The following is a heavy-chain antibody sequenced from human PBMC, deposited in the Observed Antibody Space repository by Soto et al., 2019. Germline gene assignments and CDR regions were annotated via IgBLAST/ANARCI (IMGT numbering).Heavy chain of an antibody. D-gene: IGHD2-21*02. CDR1: GFTFSNYA. J-gene: IGHJ4*02. Sequence: EVQLLESGGGLVQPGGSLRLSCAASGFTFSNYAMSWVRQAPGKGLEWVSGISGGGGSSYYADSVKGRFTISRDNSKITLYRQMTSLRAEATAVYYCAHNCGVDCHSVFFYWGQGTLVIVSS. CDR2: ISGGGGSS. V-gene: IGHV3-23*01. CDR3: AHNCGVDCHSVFFY.